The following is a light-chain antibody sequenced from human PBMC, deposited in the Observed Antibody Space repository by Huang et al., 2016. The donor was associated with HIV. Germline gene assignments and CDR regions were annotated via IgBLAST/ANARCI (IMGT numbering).Light chain of an antibody. V-gene: IGKV1-9*01. CDR1: QGISSY. CDR2: GAS. Sequence: QLTKSPSSLSASVGDRVTITCRASQGISSYLAWYQQNPGKAPKLLIYGASTLQTGVPSRFSGRRSGTDFTLTISSLQPEDLATDYCQQLNTYPLTFGGGTKVEIK. J-gene: IGKJ4*01. CDR3: QQLNTYPLT.